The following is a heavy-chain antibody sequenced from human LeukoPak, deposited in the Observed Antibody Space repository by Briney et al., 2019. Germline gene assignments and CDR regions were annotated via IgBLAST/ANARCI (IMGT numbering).Heavy chain of an antibody. J-gene: IGHJ4*02. V-gene: IGHV1-18*01. CDR1: GYTFTNCG. CDR2: ISAYNGNT. CDR3: ARGPYCSGDTCYSQFLDH. D-gene: IGHD2-15*01. Sequence: ASVKVSCKASGYTFTNCGISWVRQAPGQGLEWMGWISAYNGNTKYAQKLQGRVTMTTDTSTSTAYMELRSLRSDDTAVYYCARGPYCSGDTCYSQFLDHWGQGTLVTVSS.